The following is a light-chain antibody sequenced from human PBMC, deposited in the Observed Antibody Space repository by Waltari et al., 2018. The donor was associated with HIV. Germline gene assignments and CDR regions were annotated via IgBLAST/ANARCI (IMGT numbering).Light chain of an antibody. Sequence: SHELTQPPSVPVSPGKPARITGSGAALPKTSADQYQQKPGQAPVLVIYKESKRTSGIPERFSGCSSGTTVTLTISGVQAEDETDYYCQSADSSGTYVVFGGGTKLTVL. V-gene: IGLV3-25*03. CDR2: KES. CDR3: QSADSSGTYVV. J-gene: IGLJ2*01. CDR1: ALPKTS.